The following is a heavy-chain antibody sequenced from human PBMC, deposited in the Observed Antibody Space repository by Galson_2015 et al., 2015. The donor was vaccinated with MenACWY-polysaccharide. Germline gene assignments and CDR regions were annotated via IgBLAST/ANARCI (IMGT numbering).Heavy chain of an antibody. CDR3: ARAGRVGATINWFDP. V-gene: IGHV1-2*02. Sequence: SVKVSCKASGYTFTGYYMHWVRQAPGQGLEWMGWINPNSGGTNYAQKFQGRVTMTRDTSISTAYMELGRLRSDDTAVYYCARAGRVGATINWFDPWGQGTLVTVSS. D-gene: IGHD1-26*01. CDR1: GYTFTGYY. J-gene: IGHJ5*02. CDR2: INPNSGGT.